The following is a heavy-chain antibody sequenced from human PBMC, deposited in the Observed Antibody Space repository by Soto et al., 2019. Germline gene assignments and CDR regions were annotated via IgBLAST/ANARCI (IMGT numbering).Heavy chain of an antibody. Sequence: EVQLVESGGGLVHPGGSLRLSCAASGFTFSSYSMNWVRQAPGKGLEWVSYISSSSSTIYYADSVKGRFTISRDNAKNSLYLQMNSLRAEDTAVYYCARDRGYSGYDSGYFDYWGQGTLVTVSS. D-gene: IGHD5-12*01. CDR3: ARDRGYSGYDSGYFDY. V-gene: IGHV3-48*01. J-gene: IGHJ4*02. CDR1: GFTFSSYS. CDR2: ISSSSSTI.